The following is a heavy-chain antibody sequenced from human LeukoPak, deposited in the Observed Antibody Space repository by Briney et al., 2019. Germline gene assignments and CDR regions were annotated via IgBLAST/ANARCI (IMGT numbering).Heavy chain of an antibody. CDR1: GFTFSSYS. D-gene: IGHD3-3*01. CDR3: ARTYYDFWSGSSYYGMDV. V-gene: IGHV3-48*01. Sequence: GGSLGLSCAASGFTFSSYSMNWVRQAPGKGLEWVSYISSSSSTIYYADSVKGRFTISRDNAKNSLYLQMNSLRAEDTAVYYCARTYYDFWSGSSYYGMDVWGQGTTVTVSS. J-gene: IGHJ6*02. CDR2: ISSSSSTI.